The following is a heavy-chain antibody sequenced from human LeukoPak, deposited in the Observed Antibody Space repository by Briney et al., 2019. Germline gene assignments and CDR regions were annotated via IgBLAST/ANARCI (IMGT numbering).Heavy chain of an antibody. CDR2: IYYSGST. CDR3: ARQDYDTSYFDP. Sequence: SETLSLTCTVSRGSISSGSYYWGWIRQPPGKGLEWIGSIYYSGSTYYNPSLMSRVTISVDTSKNQFSLRLRSVTAADTALYYCARQDYDTSYFDPWGQGTLVTVSS. V-gene: IGHV4-39*01. J-gene: IGHJ5*02. D-gene: IGHD4-17*01. CDR1: RGSISSGSYY.